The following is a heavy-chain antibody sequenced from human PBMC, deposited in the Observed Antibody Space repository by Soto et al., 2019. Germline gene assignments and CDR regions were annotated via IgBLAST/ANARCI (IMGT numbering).Heavy chain of an antibody. D-gene: IGHD6-19*01. Sequence: SETLSLTCTVSNDSISPYYWSWIRQPPGKGLEWIGFIYYSGNTNCNPSFKSRVTISADTSMNHFSLKLSSVTAADTVVYFCARLSYSSGSIIPVAQYGMDVWGQGTTVTVSS. J-gene: IGHJ6*02. CDR2: IYYSGNT. CDR3: ARLSYSSGSIIPVAQYGMDV. V-gene: IGHV4-59*01. CDR1: NDSISPYY.